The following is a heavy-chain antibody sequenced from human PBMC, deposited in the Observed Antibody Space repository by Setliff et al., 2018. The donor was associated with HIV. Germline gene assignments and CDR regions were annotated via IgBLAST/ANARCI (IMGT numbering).Heavy chain of an antibody. J-gene: IGHJ4*02. Sequence: SETLSLTCSVSHGSIFGDYWSWVRQSPGKGLEWIGYMYYSGNTNYNPSLKSRVTISIDTSKNQFSLMLTSATAADTAVYYCARVSQGPDYWGQGTLVTVSS. CDR1: HGSIFGDY. CDR2: MYYSGNT. CDR3: ARVSQGPDY. V-gene: IGHV4-59*08.